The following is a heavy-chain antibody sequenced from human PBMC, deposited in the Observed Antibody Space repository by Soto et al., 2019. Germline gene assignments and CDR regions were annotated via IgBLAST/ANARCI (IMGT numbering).Heavy chain of an antibody. Sequence: GGSLRLSCAASGFTFSDYYMSWIRQAPGKGLEWVSYISSSGSTIYYADSVKGRFTISRDNAKNSLYLQMNSLRAEDTAVYYCARDSPDIVVVPAAFVDYWGQGTMVTVSS. V-gene: IGHV3-11*01. D-gene: IGHD2-2*01. CDR3: ARDSPDIVVVPAAFVDY. CDR2: ISSSGSTI. J-gene: IGHJ4*02. CDR1: GFTFSDYY.